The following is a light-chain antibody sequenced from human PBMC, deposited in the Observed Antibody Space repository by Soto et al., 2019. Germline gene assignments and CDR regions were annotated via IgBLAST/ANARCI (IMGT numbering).Light chain of an antibody. Sequence: ETVMTQSPAPLSVSPGERATLSCRASRSVSTNLAWYQQKPGQAPRLLIYRASTRATGIPDRFSGSGFGTEFTLTISGLQSEDFAVYFCQQYNNWPPYTFGQGTKLQIK. CDR2: RAS. J-gene: IGKJ2*01. CDR3: QQYNNWPPYT. V-gene: IGKV3-15*01. CDR1: RSVSTN.